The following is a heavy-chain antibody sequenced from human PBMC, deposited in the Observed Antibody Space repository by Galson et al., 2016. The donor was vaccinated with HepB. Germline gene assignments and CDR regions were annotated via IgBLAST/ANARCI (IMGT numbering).Heavy chain of an antibody. J-gene: IGHJ4*02. D-gene: IGHD3-9*01. Sequence: SLRLSCAASGFTFSSCGMNWVRQAPGKGLEWVAVISYDGSKKHYADSAKGRFTISRDNSKNTLYLQMNSLRAEDTAVYYCAKNDILTGYSAFDYWGQGTLVTVSS. V-gene: IGHV3-30*18. CDR3: AKNDILTGYSAFDY. CDR1: GFTFSSCG. CDR2: ISYDGSKK.